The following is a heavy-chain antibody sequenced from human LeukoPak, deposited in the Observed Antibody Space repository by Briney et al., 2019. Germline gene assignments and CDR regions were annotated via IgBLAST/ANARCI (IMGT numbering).Heavy chain of an antibody. CDR1: GDSVRNDFYY. Sequence: SETLSLTCSVSGDSVRNDFYYWGWIRQPPGKGLEWVACLSPAGNTWYNPSLESRLSISVDTSKNQFSLKFSFVTAADTAVYFCARPGIAATGAFDCWGQGTLVTVSS. CDR3: ARPGIAATGAFDC. CDR2: LSPAGNT. J-gene: IGHJ4*02. D-gene: IGHD6-13*01. V-gene: IGHV4-39*01.